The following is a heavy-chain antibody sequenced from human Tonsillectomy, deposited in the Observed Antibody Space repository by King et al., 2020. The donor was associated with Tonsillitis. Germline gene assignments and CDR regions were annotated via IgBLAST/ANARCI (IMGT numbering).Heavy chain of an antibody. D-gene: IGHD3-3*01. Sequence: VQLVQSGAEVKKPGASVKVSCKASGYTFISFGISWVRQAPGQGLDWMGWISTYNGYTNYPQKLQGRVTMTTDTSTSTAYMELRSLRSDDTAVYYCARSLSWSGYMLDNWGQGTLVTVSS. CDR3: ARSLSWSGYMLDN. CDR2: ISTYNGYT. V-gene: IGHV1-18*01. J-gene: IGHJ4*02. CDR1: GYTFISFG.